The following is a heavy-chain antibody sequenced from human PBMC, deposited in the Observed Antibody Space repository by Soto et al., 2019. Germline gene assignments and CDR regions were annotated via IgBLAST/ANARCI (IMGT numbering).Heavy chain of an antibody. J-gene: IGHJ5*02. Sequence: QVQLQESGPGLGKPSQTLSLTCTVSGGSICSGGYYWSWLRQHPGKGLEWIGYISYSGSTYYNPSLKSRVTISVDTAKNRFSLKLSSVTAADTAVYYCARDSTGITGTPMNWFDPWGQGTLVTVSS. CDR2: ISYSGST. D-gene: IGHD1-20*01. CDR1: GGSICSGGYY. CDR3: ARDSTGITGTPMNWFDP. V-gene: IGHV4-31*03.